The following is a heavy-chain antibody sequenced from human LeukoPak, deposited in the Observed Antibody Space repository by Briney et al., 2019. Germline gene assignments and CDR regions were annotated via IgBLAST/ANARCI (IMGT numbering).Heavy chain of an antibody. CDR2: IRPDGSVI. Sequence: PGGSLRLSCAASGFTFSNYWMTWVRRAPGKGLEWVANIRPDGSVIHYVDSVKGRFTVSRDSAKSMLHLQMNSLRPEDTAVYYCAKVRWDNSGWYYLDTWGQGTLLTVSS. D-gene: IGHD6-19*01. J-gene: IGHJ4*02. CDR3: AKVRWDNSGWYYLDT. CDR1: GFTFSNYW. V-gene: IGHV3-7*01.